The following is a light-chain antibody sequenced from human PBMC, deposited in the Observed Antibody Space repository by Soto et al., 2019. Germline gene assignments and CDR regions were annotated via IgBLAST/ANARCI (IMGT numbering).Light chain of an antibody. V-gene: IGLV2-14*01. Sequence: QSVLTQPASVSGSPGQSITISCTGTSSDVGGYNYVSWYQQHPGKAPKLMIYDVNNRPSGVSDRFSGSKSGNTASLTISGLQAEDEADYYCNSYTSSSTLYVFGTGTKLTVL. J-gene: IGLJ1*01. CDR1: SSDVGGYNY. CDR2: DVN. CDR3: NSYTSSSTLYV.